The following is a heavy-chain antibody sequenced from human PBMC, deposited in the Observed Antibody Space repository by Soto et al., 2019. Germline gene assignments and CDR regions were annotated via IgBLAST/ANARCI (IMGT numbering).Heavy chain of an antibody. J-gene: IGHJ5*02. CDR1: GYTFTSYG. Sequence: ASLKVSCKASGYTFTSYGISWVRQAPGQRLEWMGWINAGNGNTKYSQKFQGRVTITRDTSASTAYMELSSLRSEDTAVYYCARGTASNQNWFDPWGQGTLVNVSS. D-gene: IGHD5-18*01. CDR3: ARGTASNQNWFDP. V-gene: IGHV1-3*01. CDR2: INAGNGNT.